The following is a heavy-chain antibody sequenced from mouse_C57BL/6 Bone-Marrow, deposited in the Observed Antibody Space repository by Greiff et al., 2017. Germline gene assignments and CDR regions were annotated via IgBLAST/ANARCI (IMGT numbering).Heavy chain of an antibody. CDR3: AIQTRVTTRYYAMDY. J-gene: IGHJ4*01. CDR2: INPNNGGT. V-gene: IGHV1-26*01. Sequence: EVQLQQSGPELVKPGASVKISCKASGYTFTDYYMNWVKQSHGKSLEWIGDINPNNGGTSYNQKFKGKATLTVDKSSSTAYMELRSLTSEDSAVYYCAIQTRVTTRYYAMDYWGQGTSVTVSS. D-gene: IGHD2-5*01. CDR1: GYTFTDYY.